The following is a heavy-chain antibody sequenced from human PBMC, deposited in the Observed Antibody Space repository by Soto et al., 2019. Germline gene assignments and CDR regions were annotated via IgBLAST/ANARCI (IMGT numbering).Heavy chain of an antibody. CDR3: ARTLYSYGPRFDY. Sequence: PSETLSLTFTVSGGSISIDYCNSIRQPPGNRLEWSGNSYYSGSTNYNPSLKSRVTISVDTSKNQFSLKLSSVTAADTAVYYCARTLYSYGPRFDYWGQGTLVPASS. D-gene: IGHD5-18*01. V-gene: IGHV4-59*01. J-gene: IGHJ4*02. CDR2: SYYSGST. CDR1: GGSISIDY.